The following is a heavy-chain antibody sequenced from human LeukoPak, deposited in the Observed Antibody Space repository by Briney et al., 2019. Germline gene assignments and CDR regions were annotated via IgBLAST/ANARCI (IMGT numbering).Heavy chain of an antibody. CDR2: VKSKADDGTT. J-gene: IGHJ3*02. Sequence: RTGGSLRLSCEASGFSFTNTWMSWVRQAPGKGLEWVGRVKSKADDGTTDYAAPVQGRFTISRDDSKNTLSLQMNSLKTEDTAVYYCATEGGSGSYYGDDAFDMWGRGTMVTVSS. CDR3: ATEGGSGSYYGDDAFDM. CDR1: GFSFTNTW. V-gene: IGHV3-15*01. D-gene: IGHD3-10*01.